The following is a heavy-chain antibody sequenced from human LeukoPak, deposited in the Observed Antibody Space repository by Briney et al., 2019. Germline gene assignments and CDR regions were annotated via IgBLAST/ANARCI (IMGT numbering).Heavy chain of an antibody. D-gene: IGHD3-9*01. Sequence: GASVKLSCKASGYTFTGYYMHWVRQAPGQGLEWMGWINPNSGGTNYAQKFQGRVTMTRDTSIRTAYMELSRLRSDDTAVYYCARDRDDILPGYYTAEYFQHWGQGTLVTVSS. CDR2: INPNSGGT. V-gene: IGHV1-2*02. J-gene: IGHJ1*01. CDR1: GYTFTGYY. CDR3: ARDRDDILPGYYTAEYFQH.